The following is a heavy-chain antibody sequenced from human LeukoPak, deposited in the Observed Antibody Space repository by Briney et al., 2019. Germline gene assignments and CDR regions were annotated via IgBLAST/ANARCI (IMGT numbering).Heavy chain of an antibody. CDR2: ISSSSSYI. CDR1: GFTFSSYS. Sequence: GGSLRLSCAASGFTFSSYSMNWVRQAPGKGLEWVSSISSSSSYIYCADSVKGRFTISRDNAKNSLYLQMNSLRAEDTAVYYCARERLVRVPYYYYGMDVWGQGTTVTVSS. J-gene: IGHJ6*02. D-gene: IGHD3-10*01. V-gene: IGHV3-21*01. CDR3: ARERLVRVPYYYYGMDV.